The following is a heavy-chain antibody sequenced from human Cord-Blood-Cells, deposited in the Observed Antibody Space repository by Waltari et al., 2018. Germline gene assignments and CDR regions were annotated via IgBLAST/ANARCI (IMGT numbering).Heavy chain of an antibody. Sequence: QVQLQQWGAGLLKPSETLSPTCPVYGGSFSGYYWRCIRQPPGKGLEWIGEINHSGSTNYNPSLKSRVTISVDTSKNQFSLKLSSVTAADTAVYYCARGYSSSWYKAFDIWGQGTMVTVSS. V-gene: IGHV4-34*01. J-gene: IGHJ3*02. CDR2: INHSGST. D-gene: IGHD6-13*01. CDR3: ARGYSSSWYKAFDI. CDR1: GGSFSGYY.